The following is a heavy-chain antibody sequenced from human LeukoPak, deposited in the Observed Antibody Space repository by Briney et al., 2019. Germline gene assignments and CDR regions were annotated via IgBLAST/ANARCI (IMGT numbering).Heavy chain of an antibody. J-gene: IGHJ4*02. CDR2: ISNSGST. CDR3: ARVGATRLFDY. Sequence: SETLSLTCTVSGGSISSYYWNWIRQPPGKGLEWIGYISNSGSTSYNPSLKSRVTISVDTSKNQFSLKLSSVTAADTAVYYCARVGATRLFDYWGQGTLVTVSS. D-gene: IGHD1-26*01. V-gene: IGHV4-59*01. CDR1: GGSISSYY.